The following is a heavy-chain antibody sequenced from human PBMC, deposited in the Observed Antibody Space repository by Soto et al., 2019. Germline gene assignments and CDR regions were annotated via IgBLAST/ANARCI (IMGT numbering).Heavy chain of an antibody. Sequence: ASVKVSCKASGYTFTSYYMHWVRQAPGQGLEWMGIINPSGGSTSYAQKFQGRVTMTRDTSTSTVYMELSSLRSEDTAVYYCARTYYYDSSGYFEGDFDYWGQGTLVTVSS. V-gene: IGHV1-46*01. J-gene: IGHJ4*02. CDR3: ARTYYYDSSGYFEGDFDY. CDR1: GYTFTSYY. D-gene: IGHD3-22*01. CDR2: INPSGGST.